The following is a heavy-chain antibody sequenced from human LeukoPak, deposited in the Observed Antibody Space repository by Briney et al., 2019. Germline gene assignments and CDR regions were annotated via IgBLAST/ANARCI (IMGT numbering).Heavy chain of an antibody. Sequence: SSETLSLTCTVSGGSISSYYWSWIRQPPGKGLEWIGYIYYSGSTNYNPSLKSRVTISVDTSKNQFSLKLNSVTAADTAVYYCATDLRSYSSSVLWGQGTLVTVSS. D-gene: IGHD6-6*01. J-gene: IGHJ4*02. CDR3: ATDLRSYSSSVL. V-gene: IGHV4-59*01. CDR2: IYYSGST. CDR1: GGSISSYY.